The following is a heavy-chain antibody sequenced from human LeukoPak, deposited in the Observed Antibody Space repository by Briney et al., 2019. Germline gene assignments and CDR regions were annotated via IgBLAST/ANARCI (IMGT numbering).Heavy chain of an antibody. CDR2: ISSSSSYI. CDR1: GFTFSSYS. Sequence: GGSLRLSCAASGFTFSSYSMNWVRQAPGKGLEWVSSISSSSSYIYYADSVKGRFTISRDNAKNSLYLQMNSLRAEDTAVYYCAREIWFGELPPYGMDVWGQGTTVTVSS. D-gene: IGHD3-10*01. CDR3: AREIWFGELPPYGMDV. V-gene: IGHV3-21*01. J-gene: IGHJ6*02.